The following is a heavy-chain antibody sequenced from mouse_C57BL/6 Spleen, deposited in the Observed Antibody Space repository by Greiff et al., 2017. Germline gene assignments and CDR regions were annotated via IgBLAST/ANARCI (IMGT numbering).Heavy chain of an antibody. V-gene: IGHV1-76*01. CDR3: ARGGFGSSYLYWYFDV. CDR2: IYPGSGNT. J-gene: IGHJ1*03. D-gene: IGHD1-1*01. Sequence: VQLQQSGAELVRPGASVKLSCKASGYTFTDYYINWVKQRPGQGLEWIARIYPGSGNTYYNEKFKGKATLTAEKSSSTAYMQLSILTSEDSAVYFCARGGFGSSYLYWYFDVWGTGTTVTVSS. CDR1: GYTFTDYY.